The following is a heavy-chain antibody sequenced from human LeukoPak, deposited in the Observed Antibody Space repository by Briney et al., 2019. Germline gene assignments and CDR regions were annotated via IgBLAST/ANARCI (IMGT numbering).Heavy chain of an antibody. D-gene: IGHD5-12*01. CDR2: ISSSSSTI. Sequence: PGGSLRLSCAASGFTFSSYSMNWVRQAPGKGLEWVSYISSSSSTIYYADSVKGRFTISRDNAQNSLYLQMNSLRAEDTAVYYCARARPPQRGYRSGELVLFDYWGQGTLVTVSS. CDR1: GFTFSSYS. V-gene: IGHV3-48*01. CDR3: ARARPPQRGYRSGELVLFDY. J-gene: IGHJ4*02.